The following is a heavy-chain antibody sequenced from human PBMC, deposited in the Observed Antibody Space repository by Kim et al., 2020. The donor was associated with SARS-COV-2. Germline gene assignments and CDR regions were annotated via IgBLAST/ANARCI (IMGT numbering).Heavy chain of an antibody. Sequence: DSVKGRFTISRDNAKNSLYLQMNSLRAEDTALYYCAKGIYQNYYYYGMDVWGQGTTVTVSS. CDR3: AKGIYQNYYYYGMDV. J-gene: IGHJ6*02. V-gene: IGHV3-9*01.